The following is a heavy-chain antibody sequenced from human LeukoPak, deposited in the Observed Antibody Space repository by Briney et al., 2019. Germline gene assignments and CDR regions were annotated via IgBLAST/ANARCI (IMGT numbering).Heavy chain of an antibody. J-gene: IGHJ3*02. D-gene: IGHD5-12*01. CDR2: ISYDGSNK. CDR3: AKDIGGYDYLTAFDM. Sequence: GGSLRLSCAASGFTFSSYGMHWVRQAPGKGLEWVAVISYDGSNKYYADSVKGRFTISRDNSKNTLYLQMNSLRAEDTAVYYCAKDIGGYDYLTAFDMWGQGTMVTVSS. V-gene: IGHV3-30*18. CDR1: GFTFSSYG.